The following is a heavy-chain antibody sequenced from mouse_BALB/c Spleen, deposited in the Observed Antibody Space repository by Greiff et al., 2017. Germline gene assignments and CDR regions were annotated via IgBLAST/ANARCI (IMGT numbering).Heavy chain of an antibody. D-gene: IGHD1-1*02. Sequence: DVMLVESGGGLVQPGGSRKLSCAASGFTFSSFGMHWVRQAPEKGLEWVAYISSGSSTIYYADTVKGRFTISRDNPKNTLFLQMTSLRSEDTAMYYCARSPLWSAWFAYWGQGTLVTVSA. CDR2: ISSGSSTI. V-gene: IGHV5-17*02. CDR3: ARSPLWSAWFAY. J-gene: IGHJ3*01. CDR1: GFTFSSFG.